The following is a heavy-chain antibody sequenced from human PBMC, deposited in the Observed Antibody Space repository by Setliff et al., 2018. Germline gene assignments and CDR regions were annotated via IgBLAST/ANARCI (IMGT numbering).Heavy chain of an antibody. CDR2: INTGGGSA. CDR3: ARGGVSAAGKKGVFEH. Sequence: ASVKVSCKASGYTFTSYYMYWVRQAPGQGLEWMGTINTGGGSASIVDQFQGRVTMTRDTSTTTIYLEVNSLRSADTAGYYCARGGVSAAGKKGVFEHWGQGTLVTVSS. V-gene: IGHV1-46*01. J-gene: IGHJ4*02. CDR1: GYTFTSYY. D-gene: IGHD6-13*01.